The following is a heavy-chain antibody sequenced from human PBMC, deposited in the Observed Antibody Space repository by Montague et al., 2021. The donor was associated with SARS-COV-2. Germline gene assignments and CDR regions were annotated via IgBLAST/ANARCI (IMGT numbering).Heavy chain of an antibody. Sequence: SETLSLTCSVTGYSISSGYYWGWLRQSPGRRLEWIGTVYHSEGTYYNSLLQSLVTSSVDPYKNLFSLKLTSVSAADTAVYYCARVDVLTMARGIIRGGCYFDYWGQGTLVTVSS. CDR1: GYSISSGYY. D-gene: IGHD3-10*01. CDR2: VYHSEGT. CDR3: ARVDVLTMARGIIRGGCYFDY. J-gene: IGHJ4*03. V-gene: IGHV4-38-2*02.